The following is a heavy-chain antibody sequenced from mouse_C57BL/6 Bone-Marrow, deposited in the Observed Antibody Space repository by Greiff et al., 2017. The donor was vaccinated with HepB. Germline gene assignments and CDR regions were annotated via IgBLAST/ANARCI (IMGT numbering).Heavy chain of an antibody. CDR2: ISSGGDYI. Sequence: EVQLQESGEGLVKPGGSLKLSCAASGFTFSSYAMSWVRQTPEKRLEWVAYISSGGDYIYYADTVKGRFTISRDNARNTLYLQMSSLKSEDTAMYYCTRDPTYYYGSRAWFAYWGQGTLVTVSA. V-gene: IGHV5-9-1*02. D-gene: IGHD1-1*01. CDR1: GFTFSSYA. J-gene: IGHJ3*01. CDR3: TRDPTYYYGSRAWFAY.